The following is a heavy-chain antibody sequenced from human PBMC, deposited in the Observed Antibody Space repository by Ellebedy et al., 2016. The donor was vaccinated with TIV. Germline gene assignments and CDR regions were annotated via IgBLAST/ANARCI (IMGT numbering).Heavy chain of an antibody. Sequence: VGSLRLSXAASGFTFSSYSMYWVRQAPGKGLEWVSYISSSSSTIYYADSVKGRFTISRDNAKNSLYLQMKSLRDEDTAVYYCARDRGAAADPFFDYWGQGTLVTVSS. CDR2: ISSSSSTI. CDR1: GFTFSSYS. V-gene: IGHV3-48*02. CDR3: ARDRGAAADPFFDY. D-gene: IGHD6-13*01. J-gene: IGHJ4*02.